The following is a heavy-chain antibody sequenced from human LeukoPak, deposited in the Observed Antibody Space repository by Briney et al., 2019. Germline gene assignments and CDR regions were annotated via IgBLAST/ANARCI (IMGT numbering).Heavy chain of an antibody. CDR3: ARSYGSGSYYNVHYYYYMDV. V-gene: IGHV3-9*01. CDR1: GFTFDDYA. Sequence: GGSLRLSCAASGFTFDDYAMHWVRQAPGKGLEWVSGISWNSGSIGYADSVKGRFTISRDNAKNTLYLQMNSLRAEDTAVYYCARSYGSGSYYNVHYYYYMDVWGKGTTVTVSS. D-gene: IGHD3-10*01. CDR2: ISWNSGSI. J-gene: IGHJ6*03.